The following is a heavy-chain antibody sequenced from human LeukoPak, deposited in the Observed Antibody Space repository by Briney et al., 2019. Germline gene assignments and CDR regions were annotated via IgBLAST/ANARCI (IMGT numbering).Heavy chain of an antibody. CDR2: ISSSSSYI. CDR3: ARSGCSAGSCYSQTVRFDS. CDR1: GFTFSGYS. Sequence: PGGSLRLSCAASGFTFSGYSMNWVRQAPGKGLEWVSSISSSSSYIYYADSVKARFTISRNNAKNSLYLQMNSLRAEDTAVYYCARSGCSAGSCYSQTVRFDSWGQGTLVTVSS. D-gene: IGHD2-15*01. J-gene: IGHJ4*02. V-gene: IGHV3-21*01.